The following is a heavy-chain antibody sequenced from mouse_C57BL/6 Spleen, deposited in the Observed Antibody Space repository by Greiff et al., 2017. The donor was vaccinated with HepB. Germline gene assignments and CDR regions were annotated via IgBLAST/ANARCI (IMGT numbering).Heavy chain of an antibody. D-gene: IGHD2-1*01. CDR1: GYSITSGYY. Sequence: EVQLQESGPGLVKPSQSLSLTCSVTGYSITSGYYWNWIRQFPGNKLEWMGYISYDGSNNYNPSLKNRISITRDTSKNQFFLKLNSVTTEDTATYYCARASLYGNFLYYFDYWGQGTTLTVSS. J-gene: IGHJ2*01. V-gene: IGHV3-6*01. CDR3: ARASLYGNFLYYFDY. CDR2: ISYDGSN.